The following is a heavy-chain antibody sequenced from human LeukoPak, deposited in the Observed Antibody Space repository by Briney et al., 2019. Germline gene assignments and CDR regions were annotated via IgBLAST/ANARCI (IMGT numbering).Heavy chain of an antibody. CDR1: GGSISSYY. D-gene: IGHD2-21*02. Sequence: PSETLSLTCTVSGGSISSYYWSWIRQPPGKGLEWIGYIYYSGSTNYNPSPKSRVTISVDTSKNQFSLKLSSVTAADTAVYYCARDSGDSNNWFDPWGQGTLVTVSS. V-gene: IGHV4-59*01. CDR3: ARDSGDSNNWFDP. CDR2: IYYSGST. J-gene: IGHJ5*02.